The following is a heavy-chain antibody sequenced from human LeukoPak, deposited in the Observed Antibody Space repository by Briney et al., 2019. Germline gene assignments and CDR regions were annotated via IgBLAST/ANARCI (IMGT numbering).Heavy chain of an antibody. D-gene: IGHD6-13*01. CDR3: ARGGRAGVVWGYSDY. J-gene: IGHJ4*02. Sequence: ASVKVSGKASGYTFTNYYIHWARQAPGRGLEWMGIINPSGGSTSYAQRFQGRVTMTSDTSTSTVYMDLSSLTSEDTAVYYCARGGRAGVVWGYSDYWGQGTLVTVSS. CDR2: INPSGGST. V-gene: IGHV1-46*01. CDR1: GYTFTNYY.